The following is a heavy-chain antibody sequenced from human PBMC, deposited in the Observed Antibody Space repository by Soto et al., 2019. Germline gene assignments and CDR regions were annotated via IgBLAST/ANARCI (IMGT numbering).Heavy chain of an antibody. CDR2: ISSSSSYI. Sequence: EVQLVESGGGLVKPGGSLRLSCAASGFTFSSYSMNWVRQAPGKGLEWVSSISSSSSYIYYADSVKGRFTISRDNAKNSLYLQMTRLRAEDTAVYYGARGPAVGNNYYYYYYMDVWGKGTKVTVSS. J-gene: IGHJ6*03. V-gene: IGHV3-21*01. D-gene: IGHD1-26*01. CDR3: ARGPAVGNNYYYYYYMDV. CDR1: GFTFSSYS.